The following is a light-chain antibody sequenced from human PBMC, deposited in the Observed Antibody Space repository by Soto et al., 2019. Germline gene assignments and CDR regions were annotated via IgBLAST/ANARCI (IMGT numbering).Light chain of an antibody. CDR1: QSVSSN. V-gene: IGKV3-15*01. CDR2: GAS. Sequence: EIVMTQSPATLSVSPGERATLSCMASQSVSSNLAWYQQKPGQAPRLLIYGASTRATGIPARFSGSGSGTEFTLTISSLQSEDFAVYSCQQYNHWPWTFGQGPKVEIK. CDR3: QQYNHWPWT. J-gene: IGKJ1*01.